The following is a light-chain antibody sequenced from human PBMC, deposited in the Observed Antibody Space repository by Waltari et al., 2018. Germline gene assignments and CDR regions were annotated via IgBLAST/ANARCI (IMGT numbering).Light chain of an antibody. Sequence: QSGLTQPASVSGSPGQSITISCTGTSSDVGNYNLVSWYQQYPGKAPKPMVYEVTKRTSGVSDRFSGSKSGNTAALTISGLQSEDEADYYCCSYAGLGIYVFGTGTKVTVL. J-gene: IGLJ1*01. CDR1: SSDVGNYNL. CDR2: EVT. V-gene: IGLV2-23*02. CDR3: CSYAGLGIYV.